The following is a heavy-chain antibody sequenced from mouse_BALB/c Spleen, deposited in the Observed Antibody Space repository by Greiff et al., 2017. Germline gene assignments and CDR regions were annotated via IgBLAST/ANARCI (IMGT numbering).Heavy chain of an antibody. J-gene: IGHJ4*01. CDR3: ARVPYYGSSLYYYAMDY. CDR1: GFSLTSYG. V-gene: IGHV2-9*02. D-gene: IGHD1-1*01. Sequence: VQLQESGPGLVAPSQSLSITCTVSGFSLTSYGVHWVRQPPGKGLEWLGVIWAGGSTNYNSALMSRLSISKDNSKSQVFLKMNSLQTDDTAMYYCARVPYYGSSLYYYAMDYWGQGTSVTVSS. CDR2: IWAGGST.